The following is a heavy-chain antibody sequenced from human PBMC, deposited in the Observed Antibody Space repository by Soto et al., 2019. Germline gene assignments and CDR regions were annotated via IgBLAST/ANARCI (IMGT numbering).Heavy chain of an antibody. V-gene: IGHV1-46*01. CDR3: ARDPLTLTTVTSPFDY. D-gene: IGHD4-4*01. Sequence: ASVKVSCKASGYTFTSYYMHWVRQAPGQGLEWMGIINPSGGSTSYAQKFQGRVTMTRDTSTSTVYMELSSLRSEDTAVYYCARDPLTLTTVTSPFDYWGQGTLVTVSS. J-gene: IGHJ4*02. CDR1: GYTFTSYY. CDR2: INPSGGST.